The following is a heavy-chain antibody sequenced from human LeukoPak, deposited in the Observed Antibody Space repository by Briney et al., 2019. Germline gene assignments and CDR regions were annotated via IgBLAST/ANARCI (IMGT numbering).Heavy chain of an antibody. D-gene: IGHD4-23*01. Sequence: SVKVSCKASGGTFSSYAISWVRQAPGQGLEWMGRIIPILGIANYAQKFQGRVTITADKSTSTAYMELSSLRSEDTAVYYCARTTTVVTGHFDYWGQGTLVTVSS. CDR1: GGTFSSYA. V-gene: IGHV1-69*04. CDR3: ARTTTVVTGHFDY. J-gene: IGHJ4*02. CDR2: IIPILGIA.